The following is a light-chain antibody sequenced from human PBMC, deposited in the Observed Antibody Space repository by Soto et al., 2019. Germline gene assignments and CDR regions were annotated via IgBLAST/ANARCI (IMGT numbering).Light chain of an antibody. CDR3: HKYNHAPT. Sequence: DIQLTQSPSSLSASVGDRVTITCRASQAISSYLAWYQQKPGKVPELLIYATSTLQSGAPSRFSGSGSGTAFTLTISSLQPEDVATYYCHKYNHAPTFGGGTKVEIK. J-gene: IGKJ4*01. CDR2: ATS. V-gene: IGKV1-27*01. CDR1: QAISSY.